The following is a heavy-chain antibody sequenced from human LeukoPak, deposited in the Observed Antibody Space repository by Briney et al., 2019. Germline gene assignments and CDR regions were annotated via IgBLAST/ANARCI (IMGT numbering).Heavy chain of an antibody. CDR1: GYRFTSNC. CDR2: FYIVDSQT. Sequence: GEPRKISWKGSGYRFTSNCIGWVPQLPGKGRKWLGIFYIVDSQTTNRPSLQGQPTLSAHKSTSTAYLQWSSLKASDTAMYYCARPHCSSTSCYAYFDYWGQGTLVTVSS. CDR3: ARPHCSSTSCYAYFDY. J-gene: IGHJ4*02. D-gene: IGHD2-2*01. V-gene: IGHV5-51*01.